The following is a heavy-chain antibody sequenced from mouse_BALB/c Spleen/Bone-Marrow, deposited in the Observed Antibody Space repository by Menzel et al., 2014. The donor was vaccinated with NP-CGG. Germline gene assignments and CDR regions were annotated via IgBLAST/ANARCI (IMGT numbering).Heavy chain of an antibody. J-gene: IGHJ3*01. CDR3: ARHAYYDQTEVSFVY. CDR2: ISGDGRYT. V-gene: IGHV5-9-2*01. D-gene: IGHD2-4*01. Sequence: EVKVVDSGGGLVKSGGSLKLSCAASGFSFSNYGMSLVRQTPEKRLEWVATISGDGRYTFYSDSVKGRFTISRDNAKNNLYLQLSSLRSEDTALYYCARHAYYDQTEVSFVYWGQGTLVTVSA. CDR1: GFSFSNYG.